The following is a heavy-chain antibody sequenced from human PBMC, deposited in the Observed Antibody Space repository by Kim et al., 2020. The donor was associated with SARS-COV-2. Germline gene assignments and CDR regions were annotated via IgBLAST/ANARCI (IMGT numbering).Heavy chain of an antibody. CDR2: ILQDGSET. D-gene: IGHD6-19*01. J-gene: IGHJ4*02. CDR1: GFTFSSNW. V-gene: IGHV3-7*03. Sequence: GGSLRLSCAASGFTFSSNWMTWVRQAPGKGLEWVAPILQDGSETYYADSVKGRFTISRDNSKNSLYLQMNSLRAEDTAVYYCAKAYSGSYDYWGKGTLVT. CDR3: AKAYSGSYDY.